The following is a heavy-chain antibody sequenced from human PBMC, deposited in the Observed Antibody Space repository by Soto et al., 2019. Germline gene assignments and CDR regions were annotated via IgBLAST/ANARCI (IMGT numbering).Heavy chain of an antibody. V-gene: IGHV3-30*18. Sequence: GGSLRLCCVVSGFTFRSYGMHWVRQAPGKGLECVAVISDTGSSHYYAASVEGRFTISRENSKNTLSLHMDRLRVEDTAVYYCAKDRGGDCPDNSCYFGADYWGQGTPVTVSS. J-gene: IGHJ4*02. CDR3: AKDRGGDCPDNSCYFGADY. CDR1: GFTFRSYG. D-gene: IGHD2-2*01. CDR2: ISDTGSSH.